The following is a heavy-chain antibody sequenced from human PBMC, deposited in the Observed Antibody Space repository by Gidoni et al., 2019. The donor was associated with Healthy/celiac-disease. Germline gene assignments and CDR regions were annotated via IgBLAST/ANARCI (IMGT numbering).Heavy chain of an antibody. Sequence: QVQLVQSGAEVKKPGASVKVSCKASGYTFTGYYMHWVRQAPGQGLEWMGRINPNSGGTNYAQKFQGRVTMTRDTSISTAYMELSRLRSDDTAVYYCARGKYYYDSSGLFDYWGQGTLVTVSS. D-gene: IGHD3-22*01. J-gene: IGHJ4*02. V-gene: IGHV1-2*06. CDR2: INPNSGGT. CDR1: GYTFTGYY. CDR3: ARGKYYYDSSGLFDY.